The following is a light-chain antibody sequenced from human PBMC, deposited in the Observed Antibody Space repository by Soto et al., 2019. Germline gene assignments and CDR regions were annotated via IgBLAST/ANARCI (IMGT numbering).Light chain of an antibody. J-gene: IGLJ3*02. CDR1: SSNIGSNT. CDR2: ANN. CDR3: AAWDDSPNGPRM. V-gene: IGLV1-44*01. Sequence: QSVLTQPPSASGTPGQRITISCSGGSSNIGSNTVNWYQQLPGTAPKLLIYANNQRPSGVPDRFSGSKSGTSASLAISGLQSEDEAHYYCAAWDDSPNGPRMFGGGTQLTVL.